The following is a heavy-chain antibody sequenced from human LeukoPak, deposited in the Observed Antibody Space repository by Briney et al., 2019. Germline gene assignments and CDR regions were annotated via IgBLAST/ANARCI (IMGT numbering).Heavy chain of an antibody. CDR2: IYYSGST. J-gene: IGHJ6*02. V-gene: IGHV4-39*07. CDR3: ARGLLGSSYYYYYYGMDV. CDR1: GGSISSSSYY. D-gene: IGHD3-10*01. Sequence: SETLSLTCTVSGGSISSSSYYWGWIRQPPGKGLEWIGSIYYSGSTYYNPSLKSRVTISVDTSKNQFSLKLSSVTAADTAVYYCARGLLGSSYYYYYYGMDVWGQGTTVTVSS.